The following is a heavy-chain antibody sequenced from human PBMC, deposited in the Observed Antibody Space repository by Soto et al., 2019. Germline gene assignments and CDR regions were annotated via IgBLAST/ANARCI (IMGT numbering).Heavy chain of an antibody. J-gene: IGHJ4*02. D-gene: IGHD6-19*01. CDR3: ARDSSGRYTIDY. CDR2: TYYRSKWYN. Sequence: SQTLSLPCALSGDSVSSNSAAWNWIRQSPSRGLEWLGRTYYRSKWYNDYAVFVKSRITINPDTFRNQFSLQLKSVTPEDTAVYYCARDSSGRYTIDYWGQGTLVTVSS. CDR1: GDSVSSNSAA. V-gene: IGHV6-1*01.